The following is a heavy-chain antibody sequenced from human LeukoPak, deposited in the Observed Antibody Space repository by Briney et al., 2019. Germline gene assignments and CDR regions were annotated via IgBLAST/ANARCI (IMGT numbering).Heavy chain of an antibody. J-gene: IGHJ4*02. CDR3: AKTVAVGSYYYGSGSYGASDY. D-gene: IGHD3-10*01. V-gene: IGHV3-23*01. CDR2: ISGSGGST. Sequence: GGSLTLSCAASGFSFSSYAMTWVRQAPGKGLEWVSAISGSGGSTYYADSVKGRFTISRDNSKNTLYLQMNSLRAEDTAVYYCAKTVAVGSYYYGSGSYGASDYWGQGTLVTVSS. CDR1: GFSFSSYA.